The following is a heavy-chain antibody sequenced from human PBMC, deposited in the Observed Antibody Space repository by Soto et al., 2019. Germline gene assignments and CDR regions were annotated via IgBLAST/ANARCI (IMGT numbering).Heavy chain of an antibody. CDR2: IGPDGSRT. CDR3: VRDQNWDYDY. J-gene: IGHJ4*02. D-gene: IGHD7-27*01. Sequence: GSLRLSCAASGFTFSRHWMHWVRQAPGKGLSWVSHIGPDGSRTRDADSVMGRFIISRDNARNTLYLQMNSLRDDDTAVYYCVRDQNWDYDYWGQGILVTVSS. CDR1: GFTFSRHW. V-gene: IGHV3-74*01.